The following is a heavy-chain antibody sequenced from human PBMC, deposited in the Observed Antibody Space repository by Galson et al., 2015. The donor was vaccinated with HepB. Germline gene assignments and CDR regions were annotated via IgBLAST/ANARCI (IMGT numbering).Heavy chain of an antibody. J-gene: IGHJ4*02. V-gene: IGHV1-58*02. CDR2: IVVGSGNT. Sequence: SVKVSCKASGFTFTSSAMQWVRQARGQRLEWIGWIVVGSGNTNYAQKFQERVTITWDMSTSTAYMELSSLRSEDTAVYYCAAGLGPGHAYYYYDSSGYYYDLDYWGQGTLVTVSS. CDR3: AAGLGPGHAYYYYDSSGYYYDLDY. CDR1: GFTFTSSA. D-gene: IGHD3-22*01.